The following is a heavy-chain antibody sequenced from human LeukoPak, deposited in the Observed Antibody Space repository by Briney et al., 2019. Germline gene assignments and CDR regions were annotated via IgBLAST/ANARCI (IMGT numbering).Heavy chain of an antibody. J-gene: IGHJ4*02. CDR2: IKQDGSEK. D-gene: IGHD3-22*01. CDR1: GFILSSHW. CDR3: AGSSSGHDGSGYRPFDY. Sequence: GGSLRPSCAASGFILSSHWMSWVRQAPGKGLEWVSNIKQDGSEKYYVDSVKGRFTISRDNAKNSLYPQMNSLRAEDTAVYYCAGSSSGHDGSGYRPFDYWGQGTLVTVSS. V-gene: IGHV3-7*04.